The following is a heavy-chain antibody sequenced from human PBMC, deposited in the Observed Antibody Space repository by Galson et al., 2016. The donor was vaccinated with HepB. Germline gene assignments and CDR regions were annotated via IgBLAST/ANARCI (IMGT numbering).Heavy chain of an antibody. Sequence: QSGAEVKKPGESLKISCKGFGYTFTSYWIGWVRQLPGEGLEWMGIIYPGDSDTRYSPSFQGQVTISVDKSISTVYLQWSSVKASDTAMYYCARSPSGAFDIWGQGTMVIVSS. V-gene: IGHV5-51*01. CDR3: ARSPSGAFDI. J-gene: IGHJ3*02. CDR1: GYTFTSYW. D-gene: IGHD3-10*01. CDR2: IYPGDSDT.